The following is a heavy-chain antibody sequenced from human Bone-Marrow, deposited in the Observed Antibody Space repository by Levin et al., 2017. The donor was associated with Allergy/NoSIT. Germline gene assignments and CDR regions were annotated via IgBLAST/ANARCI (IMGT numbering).Heavy chain of an antibody. J-gene: IGHJ4*02. V-gene: IGHV4-59*01. CDR2: IYYSGST. D-gene: IGHD6-19*01. CDR3: ARGNIAVAEHRGDYYFDY. Sequence: SETLSLTCTVSGGSISSYYWSWIRQPPGKGLEWIGYIYYSGSTNYNPSLKSRVTISVDTSKNQFSLKLSSVTAADTAVYYCARGNIAVAEHRGDYYFDYWGQGTLVTVSS. CDR1: GGSISSYY.